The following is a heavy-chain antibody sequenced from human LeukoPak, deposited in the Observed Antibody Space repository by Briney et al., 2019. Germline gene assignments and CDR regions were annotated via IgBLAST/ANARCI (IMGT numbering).Heavy chain of an antibody. CDR2: INPNSGGT. Sequence: PRASVKVSCKASGYTFTGYYMHWVRQTPGQGLEWMGWINPNSGGTNYAQKFQGRVTMTRDTSISTAYMELSRLRSDDTAVYYCARAPVGATDFDYWGQGTLVTVSS. D-gene: IGHD1-26*01. CDR3: ARAPVGATDFDY. V-gene: IGHV1-2*02. CDR1: GYTFTGYY. J-gene: IGHJ4*02.